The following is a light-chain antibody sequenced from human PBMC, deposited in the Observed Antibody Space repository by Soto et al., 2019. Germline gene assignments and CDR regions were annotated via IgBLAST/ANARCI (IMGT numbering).Light chain of an antibody. V-gene: IGLV1-40*01. Sequence: QSVLSQPPAVSGAPGQRDTICCTGGSSNIGAEYDVHWYQQRQGTLPKLLDGGNSNRHSEVPNLLFGAKARTAASLASTVLQAEDELDYYCQSYDSTRSARSGFGTESKVSV. CDR2: GNS. J-gene: IGLJ1*01. CDR1: SSNIGAEYD. CDR3: QSYDSTRSARSG.